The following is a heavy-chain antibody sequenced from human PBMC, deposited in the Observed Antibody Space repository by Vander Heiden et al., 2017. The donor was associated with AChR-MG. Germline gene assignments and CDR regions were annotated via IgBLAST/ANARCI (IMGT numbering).Heavy chain of an antibody. D-gene: IGHD3-10*01. CDR2: INAGNGNT. CDR3: ARALTMVRGEHFDL. J-gene: IGHJ2*01. CDR1: GYTFTSYA. V-gene: IGHV1-3*01. Sequence: QVQLVQSGAEVKKPGASVKVSCKVSGYTFTSYAMHWVRQAPGQRLGWMGWINAGNGNTKYSQKFQGRVTITRDTSASTAYMELSSLRSEDTAVYYCARALTMVRGEHFDLWGRGTLVTVSS.